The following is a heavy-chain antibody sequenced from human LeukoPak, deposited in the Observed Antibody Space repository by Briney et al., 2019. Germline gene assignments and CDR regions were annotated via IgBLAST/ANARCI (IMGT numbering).Heavy chain of an antibody. J-gene: IGHJ6*03. CDR3: ARDRFDDSSGYYYHYYYMDV. CDR1: GGSIISSSYY. D-gene: IGHD3-22*01. CDR2: IYYLGNT. V-gene: IGHV4-39*07. Sequence: SETLSLTCTVSGGSIISSSYYWGWIRQPPGKGLEWIGSIYYLGNTDYNPSLKSRVTISVDTSKNQFSLRLSSVTAADTAVYYCARDRFDDSSGYYYHYYYMDVWGKGTTVTVSS.